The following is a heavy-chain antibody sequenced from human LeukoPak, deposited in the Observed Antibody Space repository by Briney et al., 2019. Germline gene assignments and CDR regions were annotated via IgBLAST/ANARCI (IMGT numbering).Heavy chain of an antibody. Sequence: GGSLRLSCAVSGFAVSTNYMSWVRQAPGKGLEWGSIIYSADTPYYVDSVKGRFTISRDSSKTTLYLQMTSLRAEDKAVYFCARVRERLYFDYWGQGTLVTVSS. D-gene: IGHD1-26*01. CDR1: GFAVSTNY. CDR3: ARVRERLYFDY. J-gene: IGHJ4*02. CDR2: IYSADTP. V-gene: IGHV3-53*01.